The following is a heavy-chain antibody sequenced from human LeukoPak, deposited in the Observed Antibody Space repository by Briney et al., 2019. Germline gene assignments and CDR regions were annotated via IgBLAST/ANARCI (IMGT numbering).Heavy chain of an antibody. J-gene: IGHJ3*02. Sequence: ASVKVSCKASGYTFTSYDINWVRQATGQGLEWMGGIIPIFGTANYAQKFQGRVTITADESTSTAYMEQSSLRSEDTAVYYCAREIVGATTTVGKGAFDIWGQGTMVTVSS. CDR3: AREIVGATTTVGKGAFDI. CDR1: GYTFTSYD. CDR2: IIPIFGTA. V-gene: IGHV1-69*13. D-gene: IGHD1-26*01.